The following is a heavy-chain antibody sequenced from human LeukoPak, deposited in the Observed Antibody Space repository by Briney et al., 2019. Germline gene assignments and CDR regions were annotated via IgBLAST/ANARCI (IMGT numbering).Heavy chain of an antibody. CDR2: ISHDGSQK. Sequence: GRSLRRSGAASGFTVSSYAMHWVRQAPGKGLEWVAVISHDGSQKYYTDSVKGRFAISRDNSKNTLYLQMNSLRAEDTAVYYCARGYSSNWYPYYFDYWGQGTLVTVSS. V-gene: IGHV3-30*09. CDR3: ARGYSSNWYPYYFDY. D-gene: IGHD6-13*01. J-gene: IGHJ4*02. CDR1: GFTVSSYA.